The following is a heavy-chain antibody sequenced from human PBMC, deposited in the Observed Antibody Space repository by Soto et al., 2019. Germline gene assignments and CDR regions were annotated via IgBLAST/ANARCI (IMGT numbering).Heavy chain of an antibody. J-gene: IGHJ4*02. D-gene: IGHD6-19*01. CDR3: ARHLKAVAAAMAC. CDR1: GDSISDTIYY. Sequence: QLQLRESGPGLMKPSETLSLTCRVSGDSISDTIYYWGWIRQAPGKGLEWIGSIHYSGSTQFHPSLKTRVTISVDTSKNEFSLRLRSVTAADTAVYYCARHLKAVAAAMACWGQGIPVTVSS. V-gene: IGHV4-39*01. CDR2: IHYSGST.